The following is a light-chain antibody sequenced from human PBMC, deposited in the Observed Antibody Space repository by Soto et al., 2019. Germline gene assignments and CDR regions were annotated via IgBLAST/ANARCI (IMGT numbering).Light chain of an antibody. CDR3: QQYNNWYT. J-gene: IGKJ2*01. Sequence: EVVLTQSPATLSVSPGERVTLSCRASQSVASLLAWYQQKPGQAPNLLIYGASTRATGIPARFSGSGSGTEFTLTISSLQSEDFAVYCCQQYNNWYTLGQGTKLEIK. V-gene: IGKV3-15*01. CDR1: QSVASL. CDR2: GAS.